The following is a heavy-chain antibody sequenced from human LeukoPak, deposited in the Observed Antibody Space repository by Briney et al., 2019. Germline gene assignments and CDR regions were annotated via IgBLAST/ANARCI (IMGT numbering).Heavy chain of an antibody. J-gene: IGHJ3*02. Sequence: QPGRSLRLSCAASGFTFDDYAMHWVRQAPGKGLEWVSGISWNSGSIGYADSVKGRFTISRDNAKNSLYLQMNSLRAEDMALYYCAKDLHHNIAAASVAFDIWGQGTMVTVSS. V-gene: IGHV3-9*03. CDR2: ISWNSGSI. D-gene: IGHD6-25*01. CDR3: AKDLHHNIAAASVAFDI. CDR1: GFTFDDYA.